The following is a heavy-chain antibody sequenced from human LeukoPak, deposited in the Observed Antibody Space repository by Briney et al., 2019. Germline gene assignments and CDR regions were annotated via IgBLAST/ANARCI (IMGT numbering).Heavy chain of an antibody. J-gene: IGHJ5*02. CDR1: GYTFTSYD. Sequence: ASVKVSCKASGYTFTSYDINWVRQATGQGLEWMGWMNPNSGNTGYAQKFQGRVTITRNTSISTSYMELSSLRSEDTAMYYCARGRGYTLGWFDPWGQGTLVTVSS. D-gene: IGHD3-22*01. CDR3: ARGRGYTLGWFDP. V-gene: IGHV1-8*03. CDR2: MNPNSGNT.